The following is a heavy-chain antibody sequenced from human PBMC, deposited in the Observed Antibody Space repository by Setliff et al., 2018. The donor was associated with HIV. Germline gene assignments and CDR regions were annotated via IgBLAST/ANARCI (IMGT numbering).Heavy chain of an antibody. CDR2: IDHSGYT. Sequence: SETLSLTCTVSGGSLTSSSYYWSWIRQPPGKRLEWIGYIDHSGYTTYNPSLKSRVTISLDTSKNQVSLKLSSVAAADTAVYYCARGGYRDGYDYWGQGTLVTVSS. D-gene: IGHD5-18*01. V-gene: IGHV4-61*01. CDR3: ARGGYRDGYDY. J-gene: IGHJ4*02. CDR1: GGSLTSSSYY.